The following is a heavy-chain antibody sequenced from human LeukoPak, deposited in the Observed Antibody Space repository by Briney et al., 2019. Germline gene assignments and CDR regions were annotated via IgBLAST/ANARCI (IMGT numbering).Heavy chain of an antibody. CDR3: VNPYYTAKEFYYFDY. CDR2: ISNDVTNK. J-gene: IGHJ4*02. D-gene: IGHD2-21*02. V-gene: IGHV3-30*03. Sequence: HPGGSLRLSCAAAGFTFSRFGMHWVRQAPGKGREWVAVISNDVTNKYYAYSVKGRFTISRDNSKNTLYLQMNSLRAEDTAVFYCVNPYYTAKEFYYFDYWGQGTLVTVSS. CDR1: GFTFSRFG.